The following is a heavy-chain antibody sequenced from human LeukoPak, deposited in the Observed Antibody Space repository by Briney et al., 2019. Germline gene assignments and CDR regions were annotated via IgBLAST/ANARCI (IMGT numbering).Heavy chain of an antibody. CDR1: GGSISNSGYY. CDR2: IYYTGNS. Sequence: SETLSLTCTVSGGSISNSGYYWGRIRQPPGKGLEWIGTIYYTGNSYYNPSLKSRVTVSVDTSKNQFSLKLSSVTAADTAVYYCARHASLRFPGDYWGQGALSPSPQ. D-gene: IGHD5-12*01. J-gene: IGHJ4*02. V-gene: IGHV4-39*01. CDR3: ARHASLRFPGDY.